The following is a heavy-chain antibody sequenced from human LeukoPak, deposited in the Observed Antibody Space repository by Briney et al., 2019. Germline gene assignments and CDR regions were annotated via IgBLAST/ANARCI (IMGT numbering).Heavy chain of an antibody. Sequence: SQTLSLTCAISGDSVSSNSAAWNWTRQSPSRGLEWLGRTSYRSQWYNDYALSVKSRININGDTSKNQISLHLYSVTDDDTAVYFCARGLVPFYFDAWGQGTLVTVSS. V-gene: IGHV6-1*01. J-gene: IGHJ5*02. CDR2: TSYRSQWYN. CDR3: ARGLVPFYFDA. D-gene: IGHD6-19*01. CDR1: GDSVSSNSAA.